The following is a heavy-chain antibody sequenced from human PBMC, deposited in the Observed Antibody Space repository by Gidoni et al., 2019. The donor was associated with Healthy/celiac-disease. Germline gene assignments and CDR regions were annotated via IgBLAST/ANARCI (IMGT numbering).Heavy chain of an antibody. Sequence: EVQLVESGGGLVQPGRSLRLSCAASGFTFDDYAMHWVRQAPGKGLEWVSGISWNSGSIGYADSVKGRFTISRDNAKNSLYLQMNSLRAEDTALYYCAKSARSGFGARGHPLDYWGQGTLVTVSS. D-gene: IGHD3-3*01. CDR2: ISWNSGSI. V-gene: IGHV3-9*01. CDR1: GFTFDDYA. CDR3: AKSARSGFGARGHPLDY. J-gene: IGHJ4*02.